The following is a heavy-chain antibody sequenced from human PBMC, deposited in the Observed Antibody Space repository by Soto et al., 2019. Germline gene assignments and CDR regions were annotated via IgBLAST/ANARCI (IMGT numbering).Heavy chain of an antibody. CDR2: IYYSGST. CDR3: ARGEAESVDTAMANLYWYFDL. CDR1: GGSISSYY. V-gene: IGHV4-59*01. J-gene: IGHJ2*01. Sequence: QVQLQESGPGLVKPSETLSLTCTVSGGSISSYYWSWIRQPPGKGLEWIGYIYYSGSTNYNPSLKSRVTISVDTSKNQFSMKLSSVTAADTAVYYCARGEAESVDTAMANLYWYFDLWGRGTLVTVSS. D-gene: IGHD5-18*01.